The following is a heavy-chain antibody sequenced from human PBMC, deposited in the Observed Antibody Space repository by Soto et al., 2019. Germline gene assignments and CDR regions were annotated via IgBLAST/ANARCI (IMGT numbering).Heavy chain of an antibody. D-gene: IGHD4-17*01. CDR3: ARLGRTTVTTFDP. CDR1: GYNFTHDW. Sequence: GESLKISCKGSGYNFTHDWINWVRQKPGEGLEWVGRIDASDSYVRYSPSHQGHVTLSVDNSISTAYLQWNSLKASDTAMYYCARLGRTTVTTFDPWGQGTLVTVSS. CDR2: IDASDSYV. V-gene: IGHV5-10-1*01. J-gene: IGHJ5*02.